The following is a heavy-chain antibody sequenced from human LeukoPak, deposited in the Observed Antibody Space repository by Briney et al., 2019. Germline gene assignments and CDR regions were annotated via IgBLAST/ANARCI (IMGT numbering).Heavy chain of an antibody. Sequence: ASGKVSCKASGYTFTSYGISWVRQAPGQGLEWMGWISAYNGNTNYAQKLQGRVTMTTDTSTSTAYMELRSLRSDDTAVYYCARGGYCSSTSCYNAFDIWGQGTMVTVSS. CDR2: ISAYNGNT. D-gene: IGHD2-2*02. V-gene: IGHV1-18*01. CDR3: ARGGYCSSTSCYNAFDI. J-gene: IGHJ3*02. CDR1: GYTFTSYG.